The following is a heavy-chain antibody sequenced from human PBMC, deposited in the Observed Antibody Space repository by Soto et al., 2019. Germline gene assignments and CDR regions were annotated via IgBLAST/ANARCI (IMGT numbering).Heavy chain of an antibody. CDR3: ARGEVSDILSGYFPADDFDI. Sequence: QVPLVQSGAEVKKPRSSVKVSCKASGGTFSSYAISWVRQAPGQGLEWMGGIIPIFGTANYAQKFQGRVTITADVSRSTAWMEVSSVRSEVSAVYYCARGEVSDILSGYFPADDFDIWGEGPMVTVS. CDR2: IIPIFGTA. V-gene: IGHV1-69*01. J-gene: IGHJ3*02. CDR1: GGTFSSYA. D-gene: IGHD3-9*01.